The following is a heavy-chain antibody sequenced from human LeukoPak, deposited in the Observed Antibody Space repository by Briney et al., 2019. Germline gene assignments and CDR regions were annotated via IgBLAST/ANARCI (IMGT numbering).Heavy chain of an antibody. Sequence: GRSLRLYCAASGFTFSSYGMLWVRQAPGKGLGGVAVISYDGSNKYYADSVKGRFTISRDNSKNTLDLQMNSLRAEDTAVYYCAKDLRGGDYYYGMDVWGQGTTVTVSS. J-gene: IGHJ6*02. CDR2: ISYDGSNK. CDR3: AKDLRGGDYYYGMDV. V-gene: IGHV3-30*18. CDR1: GFTFSSYG. D-gene: IGHD2-21*01.